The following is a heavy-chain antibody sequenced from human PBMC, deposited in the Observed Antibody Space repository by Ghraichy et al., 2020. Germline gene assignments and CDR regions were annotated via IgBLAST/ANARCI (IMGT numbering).Heavy chain of an antibody. D-gene: IGHD3-3*01. Sequence: GGSLRLSCAASGFTVSSNYMSWVRQAPGKGLEWVSVIYSGGSTYYADSVKGRFTISRHNSKNTLYLQMNSLRAEDTAVYYCASSNYDFWSGYLDYWGQGTLVTVSS. CDR3: ASSNYDFWSGYLDY. CDR1: GFTVSSNY. CDR2: IYSGGST. J-gene: IGHJ4*02. V-gene: IGHV3-53*04.